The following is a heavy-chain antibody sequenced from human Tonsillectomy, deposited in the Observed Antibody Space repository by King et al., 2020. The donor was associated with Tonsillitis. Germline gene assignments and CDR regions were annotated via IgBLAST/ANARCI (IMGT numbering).Heavy chain of an antibody. CDR3: ARDSRSVAGSFFDY. Sequence: VQLVESGAEVKKPGASVKVSCKASGYTFTGYYMHWVRQAPGQRLEWMGWINPNSCCTNYAQKFQGRVTMTRETSISTSYMELSRLRSDDTAVYYCARDSRSVAGSFFDYWGQGTLVTVSS. CDR2: INPNSCCT. D-gene: IGHD6-19*01. J-gene: IGHJ4*02. CDR1: GYTFTGYY. V-gene: IGHV1-2*02.